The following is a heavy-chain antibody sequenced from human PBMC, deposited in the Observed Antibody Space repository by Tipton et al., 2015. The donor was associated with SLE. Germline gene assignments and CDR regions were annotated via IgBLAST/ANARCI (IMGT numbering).Heavy chain of an antibody. V-gene: IGHV4-28*01. CDR1: GYSISSSNW. Sequence: TLSLTCAVSGYSISSSNWWGWIRQPPGKGLEWIGYIYYSGSTYYNPSLKSRVTISVDTSKNQFSLKLSSVTAADTAVYYCARPDDSGSYAFDIWGQGTMVTVSS. D-gene: IGHD3-10*01. CDR2: IYYSGST. J-gene: IGHJ3*02. CDR3: ARPDDSGSYAFDI.